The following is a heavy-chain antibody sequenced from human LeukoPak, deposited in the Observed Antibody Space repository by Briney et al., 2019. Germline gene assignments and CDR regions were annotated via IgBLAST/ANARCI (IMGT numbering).Heavy chain of an antibody. V-gene: IGHV5-51*01. D-gene: IGHD6-6*01. Sequence: GESLKLSCKGSGYSFTSYWIGWVRQMPGKGLEWMGIIYPGDSDTRYSPSFQGQVTISADKSISTAYLQWSSLKASNTAMYYCARGRSIAVYYYYGMDVWGQGTTVTVSS. J-gene: IGHJ6*02. CDR1: GYSFTSYW. CDR3: ARGRSIAVYYYYGMDV. CDR2: IYPGDSDT.